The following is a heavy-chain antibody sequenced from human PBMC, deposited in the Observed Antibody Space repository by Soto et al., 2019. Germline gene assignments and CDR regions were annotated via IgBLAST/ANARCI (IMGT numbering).Heavy chain of an antibody. J-gene: IGHJ4*02. D-gene: IGHD5-18*01. CDR3: ARKLAMGTVPFDY. V-gene: IGHV1-3*01. Sequence: ASVKVSCKASGYTFASYAMHWVRQAPGQRLEWMAWINAGNGKTEYSQKFQGRVTITRDTSASTAYMELSSLRSEDTAIYYCARKLAMGTVPFDYCGQGTSRTVSS. CDR1: GYTFASYA. CDR2: INAGNGKT.